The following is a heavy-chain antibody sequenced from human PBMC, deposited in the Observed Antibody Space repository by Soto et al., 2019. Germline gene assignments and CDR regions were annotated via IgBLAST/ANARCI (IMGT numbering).Heavy chain of an antibody. CDR3: ITFGGDTKRGLGVDY. V-gene: IGHV3-23*01. D-gene: IGHD3-16*01. Sequence: EVQLLESGGGLVQPGGSLRLSCAASGFTFSSYAMSWVRQAPGKGLEWVSAISGSGGSTYYADSVKGRFTISRDNSKNTLYLQMNSLRAEDTAVYFAITFGGDTKRGLGVDYWGQGTLVTVSS. CDR2: ISGSGGST. CDR1: GFTFSSYA. J-gene: IGHJ4*02.